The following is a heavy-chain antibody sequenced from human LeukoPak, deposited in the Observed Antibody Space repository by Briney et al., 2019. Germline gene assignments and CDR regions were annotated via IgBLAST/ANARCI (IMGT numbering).Heavy chain of an antibody. V-gene: IGHV4-61*02. CDR3: ARERDGYNSLRYFDY. J-gene: IGHJ4*02. D-gene: IGHD5-24*01. CDR1: GGSISSGSYY. Sequence: PSGTLSLTCTVSGGSISSGSYYWSWLRQPAGKGLEWIGRIYTSGSTNYNPSLKSRVTISIDTSKNKFSLKLSSVTAADTAVYYCARERDGYNSLRYFDYWGQGTLVTVSS. CDR2: IYTSGST.